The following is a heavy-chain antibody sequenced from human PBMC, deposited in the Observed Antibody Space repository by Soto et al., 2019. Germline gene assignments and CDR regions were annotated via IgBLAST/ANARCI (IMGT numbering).Heavy chain of an antibody. CDR2: MNPNSGNT. Sequence: QVQLVQSGPDVKKPGASVKVSCRASGYTFSSYDINWVRQATGQGLEWMGWMNPNSGNTDFAQKFHGRFTVTRDTSISTAYMELHSLSADDTAVYYCARGPYYDSSGYHVAVDYWGQGTLVTVSS. J-gene: IGHJ4*02. CDR1: GYTFSSYD. CDR3: ARGPYYDSSGYHVAVDY. D-gene: IGHD3-22*01. V-gene: IGHV1-8*01.